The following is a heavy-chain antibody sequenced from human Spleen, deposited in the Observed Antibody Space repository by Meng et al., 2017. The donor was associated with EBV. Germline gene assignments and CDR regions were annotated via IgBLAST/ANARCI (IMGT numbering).Heavy chain of an antibody. CDR2: ISYDGSSK. CDR1: GFTFNTYA. CDR3: ARDRHDGFGESYPQH. V-gene: IGHV3-30-3*01. Sequence: QGQLGESGGGVVQPGRSLRLSCAASGFTFNTYAMHWVRQGPVKGLEWVAVISYDGSSKFYAESVKGRFTISRDSSKKTLYLEMNSLRTEDTALYYCARDRHDGFGESYPQHWGQGTLVTVSS. J-gene: IGHJ1*01. D-gene: IGHD3-10*01.